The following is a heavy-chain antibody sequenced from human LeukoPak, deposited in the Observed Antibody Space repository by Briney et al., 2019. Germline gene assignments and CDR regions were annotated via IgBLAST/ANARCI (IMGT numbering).Heavy chain of an antibody. J-gene: IGHJ3*02. D-gene: IGHD3-10*01. V-gene: IGHV1-8*01. Sequence: ASVKVSCKASGYTFTSYDINWVRQATGQGLEWMGWMNPDSGNTVYAQKFQGRVTMTRNTSISTASMELSGLRSEDRAVYYCARGRGGTFDIWGQGTMVTVSS. CDR1: GYTFTSYD. CDR2: MNPDSGNT. CDR3: ARGRGGTFDI.